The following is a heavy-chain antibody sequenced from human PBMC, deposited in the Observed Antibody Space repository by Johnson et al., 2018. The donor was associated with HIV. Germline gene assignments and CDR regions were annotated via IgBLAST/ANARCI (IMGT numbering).Heavy chain of an antibody. CDR1: GFTFSNYN. V-gene: IGHV3-33*01. CDR2: IWYDGSNK. CDR3: ARGFAGSGWYSHRPVGAFEI. D-gene: IGHD6-19*01. Sequence: VQLVESGGGVVQPGRSLRVSCAASGFTFSNYNMHWVRQAPGKGLEWVALIWYDGSNKYFADSVKGRFTISRDHTKNTLYLQMNSLRPEDTAVYYCARGFAGSGWYSHRPVGAFEIWGQGTMVTVSS. J-gene: IGHJ3*02.